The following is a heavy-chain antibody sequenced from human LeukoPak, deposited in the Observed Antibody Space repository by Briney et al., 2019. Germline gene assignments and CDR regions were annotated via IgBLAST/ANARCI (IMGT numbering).Heavy chain of an antibody. CDR2: INANSGGT. V-gene: IGHV1-2*02. D-gene: IGHD2-21*01. CDR3: ARVPGTYNY. Sequence: GASVKVSCKASGDTFTGYYIHWVRQPPGQGLEWMGWINANSGGTSYAQKFQGRVIMTRDTSISTAYMELSRLRSDDTAVYYCARVPGTYNYWGQGTLVTVSS. J-gene: IGHJ4*02. CDR1: GDTFTGYY.